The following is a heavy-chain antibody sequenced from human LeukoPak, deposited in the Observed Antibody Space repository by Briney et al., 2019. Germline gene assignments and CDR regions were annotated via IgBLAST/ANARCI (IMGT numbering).Heavy chain of an antibody. V-gene: IGHV4-61*01. CDR2: MYNSGST. Sequence: SETLSLTCAVSGYSISSGYYWGWIRQPPGHGLEWIAYMYNSGSTNYNPSLKSRVTISIDTSKNQFSPKLSSLTAADTAIYYCARGIESYGDYGYWGQGILVTVSS. J-gene: IGHJ4*02. CDR1: GYSISSGYY. D-gene: IGHD4-17*01. CDR3: ARGIESYGDYGY.